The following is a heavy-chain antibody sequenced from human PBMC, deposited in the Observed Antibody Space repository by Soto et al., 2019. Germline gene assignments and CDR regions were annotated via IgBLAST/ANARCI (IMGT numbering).Heavy chain of an antibody. Sequence: SETLSLTCTVSGGSISSGDYYWSWIRQPPGKGLEWIGYIYYSGSTYYNPSLKSRVTISVDTSKNQFSLKLSSVTAADTAVYYCAREALEYCTNGVCYRGGDYWGQGTLVTV. CDR3: AREALEYCTNGVCYRGGDY. CDR1: GGSISSGDYY. V-gene: IGHV4-30-4*01. J-gene: IGHJ4*02. D-gene: IGHD2-8*01. CDR2: IYYSGST.